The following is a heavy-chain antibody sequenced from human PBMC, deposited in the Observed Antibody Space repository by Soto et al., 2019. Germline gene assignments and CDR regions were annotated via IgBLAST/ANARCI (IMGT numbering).Heavy chain of an antibody. Sequence: VSCKAPGYTFTSYGIRWGRQAPGQGLEWMGWISAYNGNTNYAQKLQGRVTMTTDTSTSTAHMELRSLRSDDTAVYYCAMARIAAAGTALRDYYYGMDVWGQGTTVTVSS. V-gene: IGHV1-18*01. CDR3: AMARIAAAGTALRDYYYGMDV. CDR2: ISAYNGNT. J-gene: IGHJ6*02. D-gene: IGHD6-13*01. CDR1: GYTFTSYG.